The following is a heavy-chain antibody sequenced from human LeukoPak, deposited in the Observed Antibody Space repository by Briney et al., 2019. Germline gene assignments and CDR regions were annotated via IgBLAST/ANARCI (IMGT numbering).Heavy chain of an antibody. CDR2: IYYSGST. J-gene: IGHJ3*02. CDR3: ARALITMIVVAPGAFDI. D-gene: IGHD3-22*01. CDR1: GVSISSSNW. Sequence: SETLSLTCAVSGVSISSSNWWSWIRQHPGKGLEWIGYIYYSGSTYYNPSLKSRVTISVDTSKNQFSLKLSSVTAADTAVYYCARALITMIVVAPGAFDIWGQGTMVTVSS. V-gene: IGHV4-31*11.